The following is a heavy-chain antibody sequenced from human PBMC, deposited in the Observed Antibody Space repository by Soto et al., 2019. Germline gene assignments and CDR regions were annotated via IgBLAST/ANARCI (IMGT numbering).Heavy chain of an antibody. Sequence: SETLSLTCTVSGVSVSRGSYYWSWIRQPPGKGLEWIGYIYYSGSTNSNPSLKSRATISVDTSKNQFSLKLSSVTAADTAVYYCARHSNMYRKSFDYWGQGTLVTVSS. V-gene: IGHV4-61*01. CDR3: ARHSNMYRKSFDY. D-gene: IGHD6-13*01. J-gene: IGHJ4*02. CDR1: GVSVSRGSYY. CDR2: IYYSGST.